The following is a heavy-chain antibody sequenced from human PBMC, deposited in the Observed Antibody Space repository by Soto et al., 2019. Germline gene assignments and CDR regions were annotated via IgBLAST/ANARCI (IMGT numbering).Heavy chain of an antibody. Sequence: EVQLVDSGGGLVQPGGSLRLSCAASGFTFSRYSMNWVRQTPGKGLEWVSYISSSSGTIYYADSVKGRFTISRDNAKSSLYMQMNSLRAEDTAVYYCARDHSSGSCFDYWGQGTLVTVSS. J-gene: IGHJ4*02. CDR2: ISSSSGTI. D-gene: IGHD6-19*01. CDR3: ARDHSSGSCFDY. CDR1: GFTFSRYS. V-gene: IGHV3-48*01.